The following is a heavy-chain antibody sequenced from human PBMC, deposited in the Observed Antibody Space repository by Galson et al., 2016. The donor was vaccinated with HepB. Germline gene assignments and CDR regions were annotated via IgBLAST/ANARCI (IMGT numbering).Heavy chain of an antibody. CDR1: EFTVGDYF. CDR2: ISSSGATF. V-gene: IGHV3-11*01. CDR3: ATSPNYSWFFGL. D-gene: IGHD1-7*01. J-gene: IGHJ2*01. Sequence: SLRLSCAASEFTVGDYFMAWIRQAPGQGLEWLSYISSSGATFYYADSVKGRFTISRDNAKNSLFLQMSSLRVEDTAIYYCATSPNYSWFFGLWGRGTPVTVSS.